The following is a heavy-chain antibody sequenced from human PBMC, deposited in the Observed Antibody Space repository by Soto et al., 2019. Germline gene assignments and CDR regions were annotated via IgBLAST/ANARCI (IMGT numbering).Heavy chain of an antibody. V-gene: IGHV1-8*01. CDR2: MNPNSGNT. CDR1: GYTFTSYD. D-gene: IGHD6-19*01. CDR3: ARGYSSGWNPGTIFDY. J-gene: IGHJ4*02. Sequence: QVQLVQSGAEVKKPGASVKVSCKASGYTFTSYDINWVRQATGQGLEWMGWMNPNSGNTGYAQKCQGRVTMPGNTSITTAYMELGSRRSEDTAVYYCARGYSSGWNPGTIFDYWGQGTLVTVSS.